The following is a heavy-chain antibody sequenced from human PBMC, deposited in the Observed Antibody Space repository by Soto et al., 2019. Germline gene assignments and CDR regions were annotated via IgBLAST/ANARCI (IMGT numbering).Heavy chain of an antibody. CDR1: GGSISSYD. CDR3: ARIYYDSVFDY. D-gene: IGHD3-22*01. CDR2: IYYSGST. J-gene: IGHJ4*02. V-gene: IGHV4-59*04. Sequence: SETLPLTCTVSGGSISSYDWSWIRQPPGKGLEWIGYIYYSGSTYYNPSLKSRVTISVDTSKNQFSLKLSSVTAADTAVYYCARIYYDSVFDYWGQGTLVTVSS.